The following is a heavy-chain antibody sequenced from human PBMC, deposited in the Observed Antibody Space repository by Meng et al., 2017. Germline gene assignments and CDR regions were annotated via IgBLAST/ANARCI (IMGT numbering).Heavy chain of an antibody. V-gene: IGHV3-53*02. D-gene: IGHD6-19*01. J-gene: IGHJ4*02. Sequence: ETGVGFVRAGGSVRIPCNSMGFSLTTGDMRWCRQAPGKGLGWVSVIYSGGSTYYADSVKGRFSISRDNSKNTLYLQMNSLRAEDTAVYFCARDSSSGWYHNYWGQGTLVTVSS. CDR1: GFSLTTGD. CDR2: IYSGGST. CDR3: ARDSSSGWYHNY.